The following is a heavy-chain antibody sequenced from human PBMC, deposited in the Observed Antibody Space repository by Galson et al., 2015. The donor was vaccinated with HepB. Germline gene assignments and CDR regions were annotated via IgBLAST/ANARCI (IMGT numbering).Heavy chain of an antibody. CDR2: INPNSGGT. Sequence: SGYTFTGYYMHWVRQAPGQGLEWMGWINPNSGGTNYAQKFQGWVTMTRDTSISTAYMELSRLRSDDTAVYYCARDRISGYYYMDVWGKGTTVTVSS. CDR3: ARDRISGYYYMDV. J-gene: IGHJ6*03. CDR1: GYTFTGYY. D-gene: IGHD2-8*02. V-gene: IGHV1-2*04.